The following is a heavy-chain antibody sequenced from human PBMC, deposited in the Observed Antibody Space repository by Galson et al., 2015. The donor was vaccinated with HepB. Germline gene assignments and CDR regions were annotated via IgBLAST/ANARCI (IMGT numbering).Heavy chain of an antibody. V-gene: IGHV1-2*02. CDR3: ARERYKYFDY. CDR2: MNPNSGGT. Sequence: SVKVSCKASGYTFTSYDINWVRQATGQGLEWMGWMNPNSGGTNYAQKFQGRVTVTRDTSISTAYMELSRLRSDDTAVYYCARERYKYFDYWGQGTLVTVSS. D-gene: IGHD1-1*01. CDR1: GYTFTSYD. J-gene: IGHJ4*02.